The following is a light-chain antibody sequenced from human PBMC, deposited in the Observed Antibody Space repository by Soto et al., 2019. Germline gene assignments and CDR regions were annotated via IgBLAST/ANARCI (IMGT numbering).Light chain of an antibody. CDR1: SGHSSYA. CDR3: QTWDTAINVI. Sequence: QSVLTQSPSASASLGASVKLTCTLSSGHSSYAIAWHQQQPEKGPRYLMKLNSDGSHSKGDGIPDRFSGSGSGAERYLTISSLQSEDEADYYCQTWDTAINVIFGGGTKLTVL. CDR2: LNSDGSH. J-gene: IGLJ2*01. V-gene: IGLV4-69*02.